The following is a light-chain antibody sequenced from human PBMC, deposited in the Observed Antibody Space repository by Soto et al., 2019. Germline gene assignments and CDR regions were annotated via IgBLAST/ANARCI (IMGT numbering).Light chain of an antibody. CDR1: QGISSW. CDR3: QQANSFPPT. V-gene: IGKV1D-12*01. Sequence: DIQMTQSPSSVSASVGDRVTITCRASQGISSWLALYQQKPGKAPKLLIYAASSLQSGVPSRFSGSGSGTYFTLTISSLQPGDFATYYCQQANSFPPTFGPGTKVYIK. CDR2: AAS. J-gene: IGKJ3*01.